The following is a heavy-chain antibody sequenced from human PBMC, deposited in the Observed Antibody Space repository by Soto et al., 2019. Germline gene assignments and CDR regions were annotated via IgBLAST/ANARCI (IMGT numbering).Heavy chain of an antibody. J-gene: IGHJ6*02. D-gene: IGHD6-19*01. Sequence: PGGSLRLSCAASGFTFSSYAMHWVRKAPGKGLEWVAVISYDGSNKYYADSVKGRFTSSRDNSKNTRYLQMNSLRAEDTAVYYCARDFGPLSSGWYPSCYYYYGMDVWGQGTTGTVSS. CDR2: ISYDGSNK. CDR3: ARDFGPLSSGWYPSCYYYYGMDV. CDR1: GFTFSSYA. V-gene: IGHV3-30-3*01.